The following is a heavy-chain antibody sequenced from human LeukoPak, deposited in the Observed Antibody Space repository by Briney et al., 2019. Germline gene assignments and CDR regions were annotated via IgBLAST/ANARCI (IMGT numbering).Heavy chain of an antibody. CDR3: ARAHVWGSYRLYYFDY. CDR1: GGSFSGYY. J-gene: IGHJ4*02. Sequence: SETLSLTCAVYGGSFSGYYWSWIRQPPGKGLEWIGEINHSGSTNYNPSLKSRVTISADTSRNQFSLRLSSVTAADTAVYYCARAHVWGSYRLYYFDYWGQGTLVTVSS. D-gene: IGHD3-16*02. CDR2: INHSGST. V-gene: IGHV4-34*01.